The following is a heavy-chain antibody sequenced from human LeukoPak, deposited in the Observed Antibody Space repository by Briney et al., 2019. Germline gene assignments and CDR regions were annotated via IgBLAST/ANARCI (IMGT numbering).Heavy chain of an antibody. J-gene: IGHJ4*02. CDR1: DFRDYY. V-gene: IGHV1-2*02. CDR2: INPKSGDT. Sequence: ASVKVSFTTSDFRDYYMNWVRQAPGQGLEWLGWINPKSGDTDYAQKLQGRVTMTRDTSINTAYMELSGLKPDDTAIYYCASGYSGYDLNYWGQGTQVTVSS. D-gene: IGHD5-12*01. CDR3: ASGYSGYDLNY.